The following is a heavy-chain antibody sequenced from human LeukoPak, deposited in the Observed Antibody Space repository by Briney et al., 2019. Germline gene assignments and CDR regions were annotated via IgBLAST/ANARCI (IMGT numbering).Heavy chain of an antibody. CDR3: GETLGEFPLYYYYGMDV. Sequence: PGGSLRLSCAASGFTFSSYAMSWVRQAPGKGLEWVSAISGSGGSTYYADSVKGRFTISRDNSKNTLYLQMNSLRAEDTAVYYCGETLGEFPLYYYYGMDVWGQGTTVTVSS. J-gene: IGHJ6*02. D-gene: IGHD3-16*01. CDR2: ISGSGGST. CDR1: GFTFSSYA. V-gene: IGHV3-23*01.